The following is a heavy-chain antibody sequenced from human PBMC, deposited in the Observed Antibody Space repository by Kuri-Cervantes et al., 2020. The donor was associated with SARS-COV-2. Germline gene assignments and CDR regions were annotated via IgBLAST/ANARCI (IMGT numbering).Heavy chain of an antibody. CDR2: IIPIFGTA. Sequence: SVKVSCKASGYTFTGYYMHWVRQAPGQGLEWMGGIIPIFGTANYAQKFQGRVTITTGESTSTAYMELSSLRSEDTAVYYCARGRGITMIVVGLDIWGQGTMVTVSS. J-gene: IGHJ3*02. CDR3: ARGRGITMIVVGLDI. V-gene: IGHV1-69*05. D-gene: IGHD3-22*01. CDR1: GYTFTGYY.